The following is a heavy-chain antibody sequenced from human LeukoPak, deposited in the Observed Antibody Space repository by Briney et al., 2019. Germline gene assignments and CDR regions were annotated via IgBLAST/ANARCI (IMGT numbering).Heavy chain of an antibody. Sequence: GGSLRLSCAASGFTFSSYGMHWVRQAPGKGLEWVAFIRYDGSNTYYTDSVKGRFTISRDNSKNTLYLQMNSLRAEDTAVYYCAKDGNPGTRVGAYAFDIWGQGTTVTVSS. D-gene: IGHD1-26*01. V-gene: IGHV3-30*02. J-gene: IGHJ3*02. CDR1: GFTFSSYG. CDR2: IRYDGSNT. CDR3: AKDGNPGTRVGAYAFDI.